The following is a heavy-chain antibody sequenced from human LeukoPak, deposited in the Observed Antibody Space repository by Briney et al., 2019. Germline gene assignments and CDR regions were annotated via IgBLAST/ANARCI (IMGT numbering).Heavy chain of an antibody. J-gene: IGHJ4*02. D-gene: IGHD3-22*01. CDR3: ASLTYYYDSSGYYFDY. CDR2: ISAYNGNT. V-gene: IGHV1-18*01. Sequence: ASVKVSCKASGYTFTSYGISWVRQAPGQGLEWMGWISAYNGNTNYAQKLQGRVTMTTDTSTSTAYMELRSLRSDHTAVYYCASLTYYYDSSGYYFDYWGQGTLVTVSS. CDR1: GYTFTSYG.